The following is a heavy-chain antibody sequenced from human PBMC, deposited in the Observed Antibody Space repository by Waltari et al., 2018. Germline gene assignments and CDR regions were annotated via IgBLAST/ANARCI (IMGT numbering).Heavy chain of an antibody. CDR2: INHSGSA. J-gene: IGHJ6*02. Sequence: QVQLQQWGAGLLKPSETLSLTCAVFGGSFSAYHWSWIRQSPGKGREWIGEINHSGSAIYNPSLKSLVTISLDTSKRQVSLRLGSVTAADTAVYFCARGTGGSSTYYFAGMDVWGQGTTVTVSS. CDR3: ARGTGGSSTYYFAGMDV. D-gene: IGHD3-22*01. V-gene: IGHV4-34*01. CDR1: GGSFSAYH.